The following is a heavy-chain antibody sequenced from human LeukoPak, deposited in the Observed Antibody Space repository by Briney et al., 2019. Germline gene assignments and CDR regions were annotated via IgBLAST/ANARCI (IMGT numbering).Heavy chain of an antibody. V-gene: IGHV3-64*01. D-gene: IGHD3-22*01. CDR1: GFTFTTYT. J-gene: IGHJ4*02. CDR3: ARARDYFDSSEIGY. Sequence: GGSLRLSCAASGFTFTTYTTNWVRQAPGKGLESVSAISSNGVSTYYANSVKGRFTISRDNSKNTLYLQMGSLRAEDMAVYYCARARDYFDSSEIGYWGQGTLVTVSS. CDR2: ISSNGVST.